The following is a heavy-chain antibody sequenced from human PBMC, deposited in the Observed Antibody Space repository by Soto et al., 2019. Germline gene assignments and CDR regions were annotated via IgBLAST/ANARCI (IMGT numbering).Heavy chain of an antibody. Sequence: GGSLRLSCAASGFAFNDFAMNWVRQAPGKGPEWLSTISGSGDKTFHSDSVKGRFSISRDNSNNKMFLQMNSLRAEDTAIYYCAKGASHAPFEKWGRGTLVTVSS. CDR3: AKGASHAPFEK. V-gene: IGHV3-23*01. CDR1: GFAFNDFA. CDR2: ISGSGDKT. J-gene: IGHJ4*02.